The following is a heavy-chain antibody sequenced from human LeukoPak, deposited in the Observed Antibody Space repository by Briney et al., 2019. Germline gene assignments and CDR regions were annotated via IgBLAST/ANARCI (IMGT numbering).Heavy chain of an antibody. CDR2: INPNSGGT. D-gene: IGHD2-2*02. CDR3: ARVPPCSSTSCYKAYYYYMDV. Sequence: ASVKVSCKASGYTFTGYYMHWVRQAPGQGLEWMGWINPNSGGTNYAQQFQGRVTMTRDTSISTAYMELSRLRSDDTAVYYCARVPPCSSTSCYKAYYYYMDVWGKGTTVTVSS. J-gene: IGHJ6*03. CDR1: GYTFTGYY. V-gene: IGHV1-2*02.